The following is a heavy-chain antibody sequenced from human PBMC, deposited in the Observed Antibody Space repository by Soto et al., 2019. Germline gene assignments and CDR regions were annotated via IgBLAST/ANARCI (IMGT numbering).Heavy chain of an antibody. Sequence: ASVKVSCKASGYTFTSYGISWVRQAPGQGLEWMGWISAYNGNTNYAQKLQGRVTMTTDTSTSTAYMELRSLRSDDTAVYYCARGGGYDPYYYYYYMDVWGKGTTVTVSS. CDR2: ISAYNGNT. CDR1: GYTFTSYG. D-gene: IGHD5-12*01. CDR3: ARGGGYDPYYYYYYMDV. V-gene: IGHV1-18*01. J-gene: IGHJ6*03.